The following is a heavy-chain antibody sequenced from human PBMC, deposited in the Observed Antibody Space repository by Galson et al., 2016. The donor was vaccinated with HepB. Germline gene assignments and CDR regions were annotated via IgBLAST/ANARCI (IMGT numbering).Heavy chain of an antibody. D-gene: IGHD2-2*01. J-gene: IGHJ4*02. V-gene: IGHV3-30*04. CDR1: GFTFSTYA. CDR2: ISDDGRSK. CDR3: ARDLSTTTWYWGFDY. Sequence: SLRLSCAASGFTFSTYALHWVRQAPGKGLEWVAVISDDGRSKYYADSVKGRFTISGDNSKNTLWLQMNSLRADDSAVYYCARDLSTTTWYWGFDYWGQGTLVTVSS.